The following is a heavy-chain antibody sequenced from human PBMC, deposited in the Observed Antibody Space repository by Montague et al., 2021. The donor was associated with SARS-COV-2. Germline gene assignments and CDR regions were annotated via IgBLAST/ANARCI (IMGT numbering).Heavy chain of an antibody. CDR2: INPSGST. Sequence: SETLSLTCAVYGGSFSCYYWNWIRQPPGKGLEWIGEINPSGSTNYNPSLKSRVTISVDTSKNQFSLKLSSVTAADTAVYYCVVVPLGPRGRGFDYWGQGTLVTVSS. CDR1: GGSFSCYY. CDR3: VVVPLGPRGRGFDY. D-gene: IGHD2-15*01. J-gene: IGHJ4*02. V-gene: IGHV4-34*01.